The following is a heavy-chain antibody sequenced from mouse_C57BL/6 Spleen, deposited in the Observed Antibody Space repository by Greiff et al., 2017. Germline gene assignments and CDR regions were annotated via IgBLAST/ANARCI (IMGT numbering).Heavy chain of an antibody. D-gene: IGHD2-5*01. J-gene: IGHJ2*01. CDR3: ARRVYYSKGGYFDY. CDR1: GYTFTSYW. Sequence: VQLQQSGAELVKPGASVKMSCKASGYTFTSYWITWVKQRPGQGLEWIGDIYPGSGSTNYNEKFKSKATLTVDTSSSTAYMQLSSLTSEDSAVYYCARRVYYSKGGYFDYWGQGTTLTVSS. V-gene: IGHV1-55*01. CDR2: IYPGSGST.